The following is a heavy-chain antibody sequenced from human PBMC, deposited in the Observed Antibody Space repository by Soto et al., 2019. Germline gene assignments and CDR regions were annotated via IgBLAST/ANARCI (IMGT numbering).Heavy chain of an antibody. CDR1: GGSISSGGYY. CDR2: IYYSGST. J-gene: IGHJ4*02. CDR3: ARGPHDYGDYCFDY. D-gene: IGHD4-17*01. V-gene: IGHV4-31*03. Sequence: PSETLSLTCTVSGGSISSGGYYWSWIRQHPGKGLEWIGYIYYSGSTYYNPSLKSRVTISVDTSKNQFSLKLSSVTAADTAVYYCARGPHDYGDYCFDYWGQGTLVTVSS.